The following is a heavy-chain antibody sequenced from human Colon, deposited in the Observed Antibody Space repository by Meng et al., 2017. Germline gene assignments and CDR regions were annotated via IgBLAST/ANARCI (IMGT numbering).Heavy chain of an antibody. CDR3: ARDWGDVRGGFDF. CDR1: GDSVSSNSAA. D-gene: IGHD3-10*02. Sequence: HVPLQQSGPGLVKPSQTPSLTCAISGDSVSSNSAAWNWIRQSPSRGLEWLGRTYYRSKYYNDYALSVKSRITINPDTSKNQFSLQLNSVTPEDTAIYYCARDWGDVRGGFDFWGQGTLVTVSS. CDR2: TYYRSKYYN. J-gene: IGHJ4*02. V-gene: IGHV6-1*01.